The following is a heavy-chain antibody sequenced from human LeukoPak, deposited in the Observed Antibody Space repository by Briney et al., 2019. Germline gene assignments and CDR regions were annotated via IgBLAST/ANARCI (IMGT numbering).Heavy chain of an antibody. Sequence: KPGESLKISCKGSGYSFTSYWIGWVRQMPGKGLEWMGIIYPGDSDTRYSPSFQGQVTISAVKSISTAYLQWSSLKASDTAMYYCARCGYYDSSGYYPPDYWGQGTLVTVSS. CDR2: IYPGDSDT. CDR3: ARCGYYDSSGYYPPDY. V-gene: IGHV5-51*01. CDR1: GYSFTSYW. D-gene: IGHD3-22*01. J-gene: IGHJ4*02.